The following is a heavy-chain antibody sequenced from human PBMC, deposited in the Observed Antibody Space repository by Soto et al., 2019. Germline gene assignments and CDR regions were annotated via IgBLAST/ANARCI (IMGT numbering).Heavy chain of an antibody. D-gene: IGHD3-16*01. V-gene: IGHV3-23*01. CDR1: GLTFTSYA. Sequence: PGGSLRLSCAASGLTFTSYAMTWVRQAPGKGLEWVSAVSGSGASTYYADSVKGRFTISRDNSKNVVYLQMNSLRADDTAVYYCAHRGGGYWGQGTRVTVSS. CDR2: VSGSGAST. CDR3: AHRGGGY. J-gene: IGHJ4*02.